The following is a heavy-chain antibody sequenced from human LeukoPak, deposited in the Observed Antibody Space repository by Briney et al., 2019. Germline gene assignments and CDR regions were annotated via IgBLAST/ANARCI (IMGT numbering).Heavy chain of an antibody. D-gene: IGHD1-26*01. Sequence: PSETLSLTCAVSGGSISSSNWWSWVRQPPGKGLEWIGEIYHSGSTNYNPSLKSRVTITVDKSKNQFSLKLSSVTAADTAVYYCARVSSGATTVDYWGQGTLVTVSS. J-gene: IGHJ4*02. CDR1: GGSISSSNW. CDR3: ARVSSGATTVDY. CDR2: IYHSGST. V-gene: IGHV4-4*02.